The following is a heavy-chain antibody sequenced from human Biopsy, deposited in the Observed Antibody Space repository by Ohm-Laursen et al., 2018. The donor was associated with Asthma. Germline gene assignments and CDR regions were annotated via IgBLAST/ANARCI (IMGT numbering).Heavy chain of an antibody. CDR2: IHHSGTS. Sequence: SQTLSLTYTVSGDSITSGGCCWNWIRQHPGKGLEWIGCIHHSGTSYFNPSLKSRVSFSRDTSKNQFSLRLSSVTAADTAMYYCARIPRRSGSYFVDYWGQGTLVTVSS. V-gene: IGHV4-31*03. J-gene: IGHJ4*02. D-gene: IGHD3-22*01. CDR1: GDSITSGGCC. CDR3: ARIPRRSGSYFVDY.